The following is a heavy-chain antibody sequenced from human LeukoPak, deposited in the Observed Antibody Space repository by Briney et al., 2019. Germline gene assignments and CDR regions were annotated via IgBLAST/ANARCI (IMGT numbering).Heavy chain of an antibody. Sequence: GASVKVSCKASGYTFTGYYMHWVRQAPGHGLEWMGWINPNSGGTNYAQKFQGRVTMTRDTSISTAYMELSRLRSDDTAVYYCARWWGIAVAADYWGQGTLVTVSS. CDR1: GYTFTGYY. CDR2: INPNSGGT. D-gene: IGHD6-19*01. V-gene: IGHV1-2*02. CDR3: ARWWGIAVAADY. J-gene: IGHJ4*02.